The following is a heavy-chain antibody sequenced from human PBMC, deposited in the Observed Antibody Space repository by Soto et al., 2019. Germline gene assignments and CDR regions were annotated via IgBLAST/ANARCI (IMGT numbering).Heavy chain of an antibody. D-gene: IGHD6-13*01. V-gene: IGHV3-23*01. CDR1: GFTFSNYA. CDR3: AKDRGSRWYEVDY. CDR2: ISGSGGST. Sequence: EVQLLESGGGLVQPGGSLRLSCAASGFTFSNYAVTWVRQAPGKGLEWVSTISGSGGSTYYADSVKSRFTISRDNSKNTLYPQVNSLRAEDTGVYYCAKDRGSRWYEVDYWGQGTLVTVSS. J-gene: IGHJ4*02.